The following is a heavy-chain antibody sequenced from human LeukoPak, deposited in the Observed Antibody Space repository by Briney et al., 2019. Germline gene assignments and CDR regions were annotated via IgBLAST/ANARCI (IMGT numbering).Heavy chain of an antibody. CDR2: ISAYNGNT. CDR1: GYTFTSYG. Sequence: ASVKVSCKASGYTFTSYGISWVRQAPGQGLEWMGWISAYNGNTNYAQKLQGRVTMTTDTSTSTAYMELRSLRSDDTAVYYCARDLGYGDYAPGSWFDPWGQGTLVTVSS. V-gene: IGHV1-18*01. D-gene: IGHD4-17*01. J-gene: IGHJ5*02. CDR3: ARDLGYGDYAPGSWFDP.